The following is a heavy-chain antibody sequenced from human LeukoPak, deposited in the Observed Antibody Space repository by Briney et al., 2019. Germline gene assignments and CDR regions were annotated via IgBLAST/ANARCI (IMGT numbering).Heavy chain of an antibody. CDR1: GFTFSTSA. CDR2: ISGSGAT. V-gene: IGHV3-23*01. D-gene: IGHD7-27*01. Sequence: GGPLRLSCAASGFTFSTSAMTWVRQAPGKGLEWVSGISGSGATDYADSVRGRFTISRDNSKNTLYLQINSLRAEDTAVYYCAKDLNWGGRWGQGTLVTVSS. CDR3: AKDLNWGGR. J-gene: IGHJ4*02.